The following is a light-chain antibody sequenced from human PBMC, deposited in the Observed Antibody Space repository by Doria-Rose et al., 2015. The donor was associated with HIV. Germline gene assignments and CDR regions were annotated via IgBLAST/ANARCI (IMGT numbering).Light chain of an antibody. CDR1: SSDVGGYNY. CDR3: SSFTSSGTPYV. J-gene: IGLJ1*01. CDR2: EVS. Sequence: SGSPGQSITISCTGTSSDVGGYNYVSWYQQHPGKAPKLMTSEVSNRPSGVSNRFSGSKSGNTASLTISGLQAEDEADYYCSSFTSSGTPYVFGTGTKVTVL. V-gene: IGLV2-14*01.